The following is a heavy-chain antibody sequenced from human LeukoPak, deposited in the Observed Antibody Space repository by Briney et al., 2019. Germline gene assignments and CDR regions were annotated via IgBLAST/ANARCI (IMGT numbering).Heavy chain of an antibody. CDR2: IYSGGST. CDR3: TKDLPDYGDYIEGY. CDR1: GFTFSSNY. V-gene: IGHV3-53*01. D-gene: IGHD4-17*01. J-gene: IGHJ4*02. Sequence: GGSLRLSCAASGFTFSSNYMSWVRQAPGKGLEWVSVIYSGGSTYYADSVKGRFTISRDNSKNTLYLQMNSLRAEDTAVYYCTKDLPDYGDYIEGYWGQGTLVTVSS.